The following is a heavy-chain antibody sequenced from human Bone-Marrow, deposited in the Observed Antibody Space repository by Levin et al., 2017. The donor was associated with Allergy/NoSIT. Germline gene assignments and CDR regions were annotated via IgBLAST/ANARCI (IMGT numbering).Heavy chain of an antibody. Sequence: SCVVSGFTFDKYWMSWVRQAPGKGLEWVANINQDGSDIYYVDSVEGRFTVSRDNSKNSLFLQLNSLRAEDTGIYYCTSRPRWFGETPVDYWGQGTLVTVSS. V-gene: IGHV3-7*03. J-gene: IGHJ4*02. D-gene: IGHD3-10*01. CDR3: TSRPRWFGETPVDY. CDR2: INQDGSDI. CDR1: GFTFDKYW.